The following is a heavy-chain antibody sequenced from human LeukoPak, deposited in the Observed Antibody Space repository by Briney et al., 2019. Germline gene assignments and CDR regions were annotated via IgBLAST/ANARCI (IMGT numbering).Heavy chain of an antibody. Sequence: GGSLRLSCAASGFIFSNAWMNWVRQAPGKGLEWVGRIKSKTDGGTTDYAAPVKGRFTTSRDDSKNTVYLQLNSLKTEDTAVYYCNTFRDTAMVSVAYWGQGTLVSVSS. CDR2: IKSKTDGGTT. J-gene: IGHJ4*02. CDR1: GFIFSNAW. CDR3: NTFRDTAMVSVAY. D-gene: IGHD5-18*01. V-gene: IGHV3-15*07.